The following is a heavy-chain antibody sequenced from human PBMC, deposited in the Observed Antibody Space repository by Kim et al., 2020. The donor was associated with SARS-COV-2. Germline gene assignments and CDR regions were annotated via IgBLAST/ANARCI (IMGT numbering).Heavy chain of an antibody. D-gene: IGHD3-16*02. CDR3: ASVGYDYVWGSYRDYYYYYGMAV. Sequence: GWSLRLSCAASGFTFSDYYMSWIRQAPGKGLEWVSYISSSSSYTNYADSVKGRFTISRDNAKNSLYLQMNSLRAEDTAVYYCASVGYDYVWGSYRDYYYYYGMAVGGQGTTVTVSS. J-gene: IGHJ6*02. V-gene: IGHV3-11*03. CDR2: ISSSSSYT. CDR1: GFTFSDYY.